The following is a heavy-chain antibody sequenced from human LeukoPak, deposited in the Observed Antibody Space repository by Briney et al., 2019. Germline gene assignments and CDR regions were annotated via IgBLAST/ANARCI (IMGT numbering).Heavy chain of an antibody. Sequence: GGSLRLSCAASGFTFSSYSMNWVRQAPGKGLEWVSSISSSSSYIYYADSVKGRFTISRDNAKNSLYLQMNSLRAEDTAVYYCARVPGYYASSGYPLTYYYYGMDVWGQGTTVTVSS. CDR3: ARVPGYYASSGYPLTYYYYGMDV. CDR2: ISSSSSYI. D-gene: IGHD3-22*01. CDR1: GFTFSSYS. J-gene: IGHJ6*02. V-gene: IGHV3-21*01.